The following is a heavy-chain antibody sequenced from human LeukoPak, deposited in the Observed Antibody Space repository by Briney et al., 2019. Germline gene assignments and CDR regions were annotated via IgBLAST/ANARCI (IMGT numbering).Heavy chain of an antibody. V-gene: IGHV4-30-2*01. D-gene: IGHD3-10*01. Sequence: PSETLSLTCAVSGGSISSGGYSWSWIRQPPGKGLEWIGYIYHSGSTYYNPSLKSRVTISVDRSKNQFSLKLSSVTAADTAVYYCARSNGSGSYYNWFDPWGQGTLVTVSS. CDR1: GGSISSGGYS. CDR2: IYHSGST. CDR3: ARSNGSGSYYNWFDP. J-gene: IGHJ5*02.